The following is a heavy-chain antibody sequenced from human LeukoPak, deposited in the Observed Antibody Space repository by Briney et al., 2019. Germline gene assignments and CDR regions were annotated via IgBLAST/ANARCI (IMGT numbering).Heavy chain of an antibody. CDR2: INHSGTT. Sequence: SETLSLTCAVYGGSFSDYYWNWIRQPPGKGLEWIGEINHSGTTNYNPSLKSRVTISVDTSKNQFSLRLSSVTAADTAVYYCARGLRLPSRSTPAVPHVWGKGTTVTVSS. J-gene: IGHJ6*04. V-gene: IGHV4-34*01. CDR1: GGSFSDYY. D-gene: IGHD2/OR15-2a*01. CDR3: ARGLRLPSRSTPAVPHV.